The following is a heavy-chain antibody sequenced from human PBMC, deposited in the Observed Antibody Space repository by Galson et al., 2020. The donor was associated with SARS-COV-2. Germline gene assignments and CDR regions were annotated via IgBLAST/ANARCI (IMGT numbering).Heavy chain of an antibody. CDR3: TRDGRATFDY. CDR1: GFTVSSSY. V-gene: IGHV3-66*01. Sequence: TGGSLRLSCAASGFTVSSSYMSWVRQAPGGGLEWVSILYSRGSTFYPDSVKDRFTMSRDNPKNTLYLQMNDLRAEDTDVYYCTRDGRATFDYWGQGTLVTVSS. CDR2: LYSRGST. J-gene: IGHJ4*02.